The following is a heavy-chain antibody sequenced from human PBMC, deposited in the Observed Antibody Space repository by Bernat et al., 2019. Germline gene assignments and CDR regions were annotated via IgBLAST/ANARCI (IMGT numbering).Heavy chain of an antibody. D-gene: IGHD6-6*01. Sequence: EVQLLESGGGLVQPVGSLRLSCAASGFTFSSYAMSWVRQAPGKGLEWVSAISGSGGSTYYADSVQGRFTISRDNSKNTLYLQMNSLRAEDTAVYYCAKEVSSSRWFDPWGQGTLVTVSS. CDR2: ISGSGGST. V-gene: IGHV3-23*01. CDR1: GFTFSSYA. J-gene: IGHJ5*02. CDR3: AKEVSSSRWFDP.